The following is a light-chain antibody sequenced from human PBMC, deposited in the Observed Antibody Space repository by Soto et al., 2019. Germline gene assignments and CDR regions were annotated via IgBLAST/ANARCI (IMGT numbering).Light chain of an antibody. CDR3: QSYDSSLRGLWV. J-gene: IGLJ3*02. CDR1: SSNIGAGYD. V-gene: IGLV1-40*01. CDR2: GDS. Sequence: QAVVTQPPSVSGAPGQRVTISCTGSSSNIGAGYDVHWYQQLPGTAPKLLIYGDSNRPSGVPDRFSGSKSGTSASLAITGLQAEDEADYYCQSYDSSLRGLWVFGGGTQLTVL.